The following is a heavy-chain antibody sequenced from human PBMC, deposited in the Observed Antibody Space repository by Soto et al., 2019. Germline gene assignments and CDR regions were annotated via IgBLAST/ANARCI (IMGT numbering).Heavy chain of an antibody. CDR3: ARSPGYSSIYYFDY. V-gene: IGHV3-23*01. Sequence: PGGSLRLSCAASRFTFSSYAMSWVRQAPGKGLEWVSAISGRGGSTYYADCVEGRFTVSGDNSKNTLDLQMKSRRAEDTAVYYCARSPGYSSIYYFDYWGQGTLVTVSS. J-gene: IGHJ4*02. CDR1: RFTFSSYA. CDR2: ISGRGGST. D-gene: IGHD6-13*01.